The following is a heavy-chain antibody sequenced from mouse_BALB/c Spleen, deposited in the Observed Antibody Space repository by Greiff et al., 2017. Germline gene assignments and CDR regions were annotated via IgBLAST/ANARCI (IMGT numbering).Heavy chain of an antibody. CDR1: GYTFTSYW. D-gene: IGHD3-1*01. Sequence: VKLQQSGAELAKPGASVKMSCKASGYTFTSYWMHWLKQRPVQGLEWIGYINPSTGYTEYNQKFKDKATLTADKSSSTAYMQLSSLTSEDSAVYYCARKGSGYVYDYWGQGTTLTVSS. V-gene: IGHV1-7*01. CDR3: ARKGSGYVYDY. J-gene: IGHJ2*01. CDR2: INPSTGYT.